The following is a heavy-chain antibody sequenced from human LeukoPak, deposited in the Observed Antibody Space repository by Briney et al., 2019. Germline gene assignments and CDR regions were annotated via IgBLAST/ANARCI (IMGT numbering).Heavy chain of an antibody. D-gene: IGHD2-8*01. CDR3: ARELSKDGVWGAFDI. Sequence: PGGSLRLSCAASGFTFSSYDMHWVRQATGKGLEWVSAIGTAGDTYYPGSGKGRFTISRENAKNSLYLQMNSLRAGDTAVYYCARELSKDGVWGAFDIWGQGTMVTVSS. J-gene: IGHJ3*02. V-gene: IGHV3-13*01. CDR1: GFTFSSYD. CDR2: IGTAGDT.